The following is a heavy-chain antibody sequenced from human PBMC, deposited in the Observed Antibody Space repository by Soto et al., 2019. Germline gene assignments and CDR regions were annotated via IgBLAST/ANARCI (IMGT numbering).Heavy chain of an antibody. CDR3: ARDGVAVAGRGWGYYYGMDV. J-gene: IGHJ6*02. Sequence: QVQLVQSGAEVKKPGSSVKVSCKASGGTFSSYTISWVRQAPGQGLEWMGRIIPILGIANYAQKFQGRVTITAGKSTSTAYMELSSLRSEDTAVYYCARDGVAVAGRGWGYYYGMDVWGQGTTVTVSS. CDR2: IIPILGIA. CDR1: GGTFSSYT. D-gene: IGHD6-19*01. V-gene: IGHV1-69*08.